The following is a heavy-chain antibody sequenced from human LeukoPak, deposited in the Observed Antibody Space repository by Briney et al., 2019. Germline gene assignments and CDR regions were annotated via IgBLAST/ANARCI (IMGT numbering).Heavy chain of an antibody. V-gene: IGHV4-39*02. CDR3: AREEASAGDY. CDR1: GGSISSRSHY. Sequence: SETLSLTCTVSGGSISSRSHYWAWIRQPPGKGLEWIGSIYYDGGTFYSPSLESRVTFSVDTSRNQFSLKLTSVTVADTAVYYCAREEASAGDYWGQGTLVTVSS. D-gene: IGHD6-13*01. J-gene: IGHJ4*02. CDR2: IYYDGGT.